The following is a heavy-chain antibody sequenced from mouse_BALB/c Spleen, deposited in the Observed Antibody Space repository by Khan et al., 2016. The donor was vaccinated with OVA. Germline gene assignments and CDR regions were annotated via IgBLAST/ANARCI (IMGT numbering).Heavy chain of an antibody. J-gene: IGHJ4*01. CDR2: IHYSGYT. V-gene: IGHV3-1*02. CDR1: GYSITSGYS. Sequence: EVKLEESGPDLVKPSQSLSLTCTVTGYSITSGYSWHWIRQFPGNKLEWMGYIHYSGYTNYNPSLKSRISITRDTSKNQFFLQLNSVTTEDTATYYCAKWGATDAMDYWGQGTSVTVSS. CDR3: AKWGATDAMDY. D-gene: IGHD3-1*01.